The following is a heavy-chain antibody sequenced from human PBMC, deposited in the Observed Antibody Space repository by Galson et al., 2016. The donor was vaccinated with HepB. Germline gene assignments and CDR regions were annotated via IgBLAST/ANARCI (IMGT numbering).Heavy chain of an antibody. CDR3: ARDAGGRYYYYYMDV. Sequence: SLRLSCAASGFTFSSYAMTWVRQAPGKGLEWVSLISGKGGTTYYADSVKGRFTISSDNSKNPLYLQMNSLRDEDTAVYFCARDAGGRYYYYYMDVWGKGTTVTVSS. CDR1: GFTFSSYA. D-gene: IGHD2-15*01. CDR2: ISGKGGTT. J-gene: IGHJ6*03. V-gene: IGHV3-23*01.